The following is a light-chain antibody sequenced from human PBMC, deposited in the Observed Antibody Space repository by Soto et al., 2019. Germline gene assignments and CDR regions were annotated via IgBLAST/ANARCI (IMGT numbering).Light chain of an antibody. CDR3: QQTSSTPVT. CDR1: QSISGY. CDR2: DAS. V-gene: IGKV1-39*01. J-gene: IGKJ5*01. Sequence: GARVTISCRASQSISGYLNWYQQKPGKAPNLLIFDASSLQSGVPSRFSGRGSGAEYTLTISSLQPEDFATYYCQQTSSTPVTFGQGTRLEI.